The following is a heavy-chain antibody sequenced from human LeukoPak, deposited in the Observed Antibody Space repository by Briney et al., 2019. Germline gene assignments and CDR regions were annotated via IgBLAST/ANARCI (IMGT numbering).Heavy chain of an antibody. CDR1: GDPVDANYYY. J-gene: IGHJ5*02. Sequence: SETLSLTCNVPGDPVDANYYYWAWFRQPPGEGLAWIGSFFHDGRTYYNSSLNSRLTISVDTSRNPFSLRLTSVTAADTAVYYCGRRMRDWNVNWYDPWGQGTLVTVSS. D-gene: IGHD1-1*01. CDR2: FFHDGRT. V-gene: IGHV4-39*01. CDR3: GRRMRDWNVNWYDP.